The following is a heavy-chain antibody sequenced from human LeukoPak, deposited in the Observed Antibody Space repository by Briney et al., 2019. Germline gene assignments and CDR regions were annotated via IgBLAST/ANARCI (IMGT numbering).Heavy chain of an antibody. CDR2: IRSKANSYAT. CDR3: AKSSSLEWLLYGDY. V-gene: IGHV3-73*01. Sequence: GGSLRLSCAASGFTFSGSAMHWVRQASGKGLEWVGRIRSKANSYATAYAASVKGRFTISRDDSKNTAYLQMNSLKTEDTAVYYCAKSSSLEWLLYGDYWGQGTLVTVSS. CDR1: GFTFSGSA. D-gene: IGHD3-3*01. J-gene: IGHJ4*02.